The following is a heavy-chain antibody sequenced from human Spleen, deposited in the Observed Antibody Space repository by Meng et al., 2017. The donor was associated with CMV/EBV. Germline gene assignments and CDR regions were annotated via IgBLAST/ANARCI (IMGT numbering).Heavy chain of an antibody. CDR1: GYTFTGHF. CDR3: ACAEGSGSYYEIVGGDY. CDR2: INPNSGGT. V-gene: IGHV1-2*02. Sequence: ASVKVSCKASGYTFTGHFMHWVRQAPGQGLEWVGWINPNSGGTNYAQKFQGRVTMTRDTSISTVFMEVTRLRSDDTAVYYCACAEGSGSYYEIVGGDYWGQGTLVTVSS. J-gene: IGHJ4*02. D-gene: IGHD3-10*01.